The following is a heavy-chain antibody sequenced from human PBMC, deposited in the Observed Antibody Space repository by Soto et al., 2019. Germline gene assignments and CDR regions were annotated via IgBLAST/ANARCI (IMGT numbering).Heavy chain of an antibody. V-gene: IGHV4-4*07. CDR2: IDTSGST. J-gene: IGHJ6*02. Sequence: SETLSLTCAVSGTSISDYYWTWIRQPAGKGLEWIGRIDTSGSTNYNPSLKSRVTKSLDTSKSHFSLRLTSVTAADTAVYYCARYSSNWFQTEGMDVWGQGTTVTVSS. CDR1: GTSISDYY. D-gene: IGHD6-13*01. CDR3: ARYSSNWFQTEGMDV.